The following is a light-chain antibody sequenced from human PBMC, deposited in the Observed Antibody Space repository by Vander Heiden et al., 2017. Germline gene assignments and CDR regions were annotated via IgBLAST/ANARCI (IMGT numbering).Light chain of an antibody. J-gene: IGLJ2*01. Sequence: SYVLTQPPSVSVAPGQTARPACAGDDVGYEFVHWYRQRPGQAPVMVVCDDTDRPSGIPERFSGSKSGDTATLTTTRVAAGDEADYFCQVWDSSRDHVVFGGGTKFTVL. CDR2: DDT. CDR3: QVWDSSRDHVV. V-gene: IGLV3-21*02. CDR1: DVGYEF.